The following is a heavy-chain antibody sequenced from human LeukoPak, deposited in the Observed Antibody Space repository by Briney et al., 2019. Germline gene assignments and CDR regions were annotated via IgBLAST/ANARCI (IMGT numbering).Heavy chain of an antibody. J-gene: IGHJ2*01. CDR1: GFTFSSYS. V-gene: IGHV3-21*01. CDR2: ISSSSSYI. Sequence: PGGSLRLSCAASGFTFSSYSMNWVRQAPGKGLEWVSSISSSSSYIYNADSVKGRFTISRDNAKNSLYLQMNSLRAEDTAVYYCARDLITMVRGVPWGDWYFDLWGRGTLVTVSS. CDR3: ARDLITMVRGVPWGDWYFDL. D-gene: IGHD3-10*01.